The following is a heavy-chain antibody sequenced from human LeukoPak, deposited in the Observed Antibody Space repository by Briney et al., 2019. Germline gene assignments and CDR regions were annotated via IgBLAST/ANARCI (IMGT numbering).Heavy chain of an antibody. J-gene: IGHJ6*03. CDR1: GFTFSSFD. V-gene: IGHV3-13*01. CDR2: IGTASDT. CDR3: ARGPPRGKYYYMDV. D-gene: IGHD1-1*01. Sequence: GGSLRLSCAASGFTFSSFDMHWVRQPTGQGLEWVSTIGTASDTYYPGSVVGRFTLSRDNAKNSLYLQMNSLTAGDTAVYYCARGPPRGKYYYMDVWGKGTTVTVSS.